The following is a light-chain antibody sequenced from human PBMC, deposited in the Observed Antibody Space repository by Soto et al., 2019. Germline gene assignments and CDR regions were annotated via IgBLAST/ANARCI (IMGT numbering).Light chain of an antibody. V-gene: IGKV3-11*01. CDR1: QSVASY. J-gene: IGKJ5*01. CDR2: DAS. CDR3: QQRSDWPIT. Sequence: TQSPATLSFSPGEGATLSCRASQSVASYLAWYQQKPDQAPRLLIYDASTRATGIPARFSGSGSGTDFTLTISSLEPEDFAVYYCQQRSDWPITFGQGTRLEIK.